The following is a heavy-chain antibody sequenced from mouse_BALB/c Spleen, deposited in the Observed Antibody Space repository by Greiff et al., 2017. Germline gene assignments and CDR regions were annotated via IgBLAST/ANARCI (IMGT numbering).Heavy chain of an antibody. D-gene: IGHD1-1*02. CDR2: ILPGSGST. CDR1: GYTFSSYW. Sequence: QVQLQQSGAELMKPGASVKISCKATGYTFSSYWIEWVKQRPGHGLEWIGEILPGSGSTNYNEKFKGKATFTADTSSNTAYMQLSSLTSEDSAVYYCARWLVYYAMDYWGQGTSVTVSS. V-gene: IGHV1-9*01. CDR3: ARWLVYYAMDY. J-gene: IGHJ4*01.